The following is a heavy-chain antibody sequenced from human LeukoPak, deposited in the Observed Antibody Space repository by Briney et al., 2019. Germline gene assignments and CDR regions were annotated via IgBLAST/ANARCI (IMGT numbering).Heavy chain of an antibody. Sequence: PGGSLRLSCAASGFTFISYGMSWVRQAPGKGLEWVSAISGSGGSTYYADSVKGRFTISRDNSKNTLYLQMNSLRAKDTAVYYCAKEDDSSGLESWGQGTLVTVSS. D-gene: IGHD3-22*01. CDR2: ISGSGGST. CDR3: AKEDDSSGLES. J-gene: IGHJ4*02. CDR1: GFTFISYG. V-gene: IGHV3-23*01.